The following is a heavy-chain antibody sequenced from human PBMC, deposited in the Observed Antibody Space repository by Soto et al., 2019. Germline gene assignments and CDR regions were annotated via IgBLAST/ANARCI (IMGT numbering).Heavy chain of an antibody. CDR2: ISSNGSST. Sequence: EVQLVESGGGLVQPGGSLRLSCAASGFTFSSYAMHWVRQAPGKGLEYVSAISSNGSSTYYANSVKGRFTISRDNSKNTLYLQMGSLRAEDMAVYYCARDGGGYYLDYWGQGTLVTVSS. D-gene: IGHD2-15*01. J-gene: IGHJ4*02. CDR3: ARDGGGYYLDY. V-gene: IGHV3-64*01. CDR1: GFTFSSYA.